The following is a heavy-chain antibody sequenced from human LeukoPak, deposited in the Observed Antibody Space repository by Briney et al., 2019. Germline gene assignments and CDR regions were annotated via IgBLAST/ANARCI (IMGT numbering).Heavy chain of an antibody. J-gene: IGHJ4*02. D-gene: IGHD3-3*01. CDR2: ITASGGST. CDR1: GFTFSSYA. V-gene: IGHV3-23*01. Sequence: GGSLRLSCAASGFTFSSYAMSWVRQTPGKGLEWVSGITASGGSTYHADSVKGRFTISRDNSINTLNLQMNNLRAEDTAIYYCAKGLGFWSGYYTPFHYWGQGSSVTVSS. CDR3: AKGLGFWSGYYTPFHY.